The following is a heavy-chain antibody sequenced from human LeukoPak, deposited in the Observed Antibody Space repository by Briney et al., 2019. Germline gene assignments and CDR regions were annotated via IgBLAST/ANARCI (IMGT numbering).Heavy chain of an antibody. CDR1: GFTFSRYG. CDR3: AKDRYSYAFEYSDS. Sequence: HPGGSLRLSCAASGFTFSRYGMHWVRQAPGKGLDWVAVISNDGSKKYYADSVKGRFTISRDNSKNTLSLQVSSLRAEDTAVYYCAKDRYSYAFEYSDSWGQGTLVTVSS. J-gene: IGHJ4*02. V-gene: IGHV3-30*18. D-gene: IGHD5-18*01. CDR2: ISNDGSKK.